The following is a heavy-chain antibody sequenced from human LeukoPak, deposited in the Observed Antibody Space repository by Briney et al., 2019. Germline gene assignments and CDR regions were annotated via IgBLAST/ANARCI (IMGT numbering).Heavy chain of an antibody. V-gene: IGHV1-69*04. CDR3: AREEIAAAGRLFDY. CDR2: IIPILGIA. Sequence: GASVKVSXKASGGTFSSYTISWMRQAPGQGLEWIGRIIPILGIANYAQKFQGRVTITADKSTSTAYMELSSLRSEDTAVYYCAREEIAAAGRLFDYWAQGTLVTVSS. J-gene: IGHJ4*02. D-gene: IGHD6-13*01. CDR1: GGTFSSYT.